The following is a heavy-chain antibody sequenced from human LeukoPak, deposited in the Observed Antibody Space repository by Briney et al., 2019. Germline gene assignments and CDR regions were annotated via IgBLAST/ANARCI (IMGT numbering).Heavy chain of an antibody. CDR1: GGSVGSAGDY. CDR2: IYDSGST. Sequence: SETLSLTCTVSGGSVGSAGDYWSWIRQPPGKGLQWIGYIYDSGSTNYHPSLKGRLAISVDTSKNQFSLELSSVTAADTAVYYCARGPDYGGNSDDYWGQGTLVTVSS. CDR3: ARGPDYGGNSDDY. J-gene: IGHJ4*02. D-gene: IGHD4-23*01. V-gene: IGHV4-61*08.